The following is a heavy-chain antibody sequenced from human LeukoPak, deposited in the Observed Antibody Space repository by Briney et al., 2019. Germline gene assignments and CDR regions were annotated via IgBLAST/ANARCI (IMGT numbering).Heavy chain of an antibody. CDR3: ARLATVPYCSSTSCRSYYFDY. J-gene: IGHJ4*02. CDR1: GFTFSSYS. Sequence: GGSLRLSCAASGFTFSSYSMNWVRQAPGKGLEWVSSISSSSSYINYADSVKGRFTISRDNAKNSLYLQMNSLRAEDTAVYYCARLATVPYCSSTSCRSYYFDYWGQGTLVTVSS. CDR2: ISSSSSYI. V-gene: IGHV3-21*01. D-gene: IGHD2-2*01.